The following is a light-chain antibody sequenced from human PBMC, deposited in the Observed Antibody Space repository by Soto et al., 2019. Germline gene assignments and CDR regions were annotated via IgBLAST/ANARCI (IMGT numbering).Light chain of an antibody. CDR3: QQANSFLLT. J-gene: IGKJ4*01. Sequence: DIQMTQSPSSLSVSVGDRVTITCRASQRIGVFLNWYQQKLGKAPKLLIYAASSLQSGVPSRFSGSGSGTDFTLTISSLQPEDFATYYCQQANSFLLTFGGGTKVDIK. CDR1: QRIGVF. CDR2: AAS. V-gene: IGKV1-12*01.